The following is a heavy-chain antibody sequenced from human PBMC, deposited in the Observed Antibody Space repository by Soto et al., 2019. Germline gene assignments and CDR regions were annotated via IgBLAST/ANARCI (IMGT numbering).Heavy chain of an antibody. J-gene: IGHJ5*02. CDR1: GYTFTGYY. V-gene: IGHV1-2*01. Sequence: QVQLVQSGAEVKKPGASVKVSCKASGYTFTGYYMHWVRQAPGQGLEWMGWINPNSGGTNYAQKFQGRVTSTRDTSISTAYMELIRLRSDDTAVYYCARDRPVYSSSWLGFDPWGQGTLVTVSS. CDR3: ARDRPVYSSSWLGFDP. CDR2: INPNSGGT. D-gene: IGHD6-13*01.